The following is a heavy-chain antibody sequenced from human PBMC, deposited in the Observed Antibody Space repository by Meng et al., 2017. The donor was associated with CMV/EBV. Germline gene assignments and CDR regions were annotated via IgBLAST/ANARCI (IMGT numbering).Heavy chain of an antibody. D-gene: IGHD3-9*01. CDR3: AREAYYDILTDQGYFDY. Sequence: GESLKISCAASGSTFSSYWMSWVRQAPGKGLEWVANIKQDGSEKYYVDSVKGRFTISRDNAKNSLYLQMNSLRAEDTAVYYCAREAYYDILTDQGYFDYWGQGTLVTVSS. CDR1: GSTFSSYW. CDR2: IKQDGSEK. J-gene: IGHJ4*02. V-gene: IGHV3-7*01.